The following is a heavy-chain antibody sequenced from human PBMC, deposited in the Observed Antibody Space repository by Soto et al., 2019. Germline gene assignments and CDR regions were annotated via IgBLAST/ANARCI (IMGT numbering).Heavy chain of an antibody. CDR3: ALRGAYSSGDQGAFDI. V-gene: IGHV1-69*13. J-gene: IGHJ3*02. Sequence: GASVKVSCKASGGTFSSYAISWVRQAPGQGLEWMGGIIPIFGTANYAQKFQGRVTITADESTSTAYMELSSLRSEDTAVYYCALRGAYSSGDQGAFDIWGQGTMVTVSS. CDR1: GGTFSSYA. CDR2: IIPIFGTA. D-gene: IGHD6-19*01.